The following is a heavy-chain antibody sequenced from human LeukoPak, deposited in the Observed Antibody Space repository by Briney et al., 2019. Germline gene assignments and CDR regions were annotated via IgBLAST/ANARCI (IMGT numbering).Heavy chain of an antibody. D-gene: IGHD3-10*01. CDR1: GYTFTGYY. CDR3: ASFGTASGSYYVDY. CDR2: ISPNSGVT. J-gene: IGHJ4*02. V-gene: IGHV1-2*02. Sequence: ASVRVSCKASGYTFTGYYLHWVRQAPGQGLEWMGWISPNSGVTNYAQRFRGRVTMTRDTSITTAYMELKRLTSDDTASYFCASFGTASGSYYVDYWGQGTLVTISS.